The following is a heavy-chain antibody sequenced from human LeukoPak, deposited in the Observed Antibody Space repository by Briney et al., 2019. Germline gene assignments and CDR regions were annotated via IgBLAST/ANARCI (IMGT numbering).Heavy chain of an antibody. J-gene: IGHJ4*02. CDR1: GFTFSSYS. CDR2: ISSSSYI. V-gene: IGHV3-21*01. D-gene: IGHD3-22*01. Sequence: PGGSLRLSCAASGFTFSSYSMNWVRQAPGKGLGWVSSISSSSYIYYADSVKGRFTISRDNAKNSLYLQMNSLRAEDTAVYYCARDASGYYDGSGYYASYYFDYWGQGTLVTVSS. CDR3: ARDASGYYDGSGYYASYYFDY.